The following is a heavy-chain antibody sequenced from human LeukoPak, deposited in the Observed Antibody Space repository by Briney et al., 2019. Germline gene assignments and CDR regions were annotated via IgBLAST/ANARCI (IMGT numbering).Heavy chain of an antibody. J-gene: IGHJ4*02. CDR1: GGSISSSSYY. CDR3: ARNYNGNYADY. CDR2: IYYSGST. Sequence: SETLSLTCTVSGGSISSSSYYWGWIRQPPGKGLEWIGSIYYSGSTYYNPSLKSRVTISVDTSKNQFSLKLSSVTAADTAVYYCARNYNGNYADYWGQGPLVTVSS. V-gene: IGHV4-39*07. D-gene: IGHD1-7*01.